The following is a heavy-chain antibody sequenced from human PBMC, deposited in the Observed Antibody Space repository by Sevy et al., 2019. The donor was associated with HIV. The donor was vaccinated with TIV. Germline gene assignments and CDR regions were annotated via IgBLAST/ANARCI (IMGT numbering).Heavy chain of an antibody. J-gene: IGHJ4*02. V-gene: IGHV3-49*04. CDR2: LKNKARGGTL. CDR1: GFSFGDYA. Sequence: GGSLRLSCTASGFSFGDYAMNWVRQAPGKGLEWVAFLKNKARGGTLDHAAFVKGRFTISRDDSKSIVYLQMNDLRTEETGFYYGTRGKGAQSIFDFWGQGALVTVSS. CDR3: TRGKGAQSIFDF. D-gene: IGHD3-16*01.